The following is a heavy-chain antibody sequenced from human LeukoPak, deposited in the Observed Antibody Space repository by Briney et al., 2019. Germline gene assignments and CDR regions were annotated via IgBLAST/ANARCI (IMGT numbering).Heavy chain of an antibody. V-gene: IGHV1-8*01. J-gene: IGHJ4*02. D-gene: IGHD3-10*01. CDR2: MNPNSGNT. Sequence: EASVKVSCKASGYTFTSYDINWVRQATGQGLEWMEWMNPNSGNTGYAQKFQGRVTMTRNTSISTAYMELSSLRSEDTAVYYCARGRLIRSGSYYGYWGQGTLVTVSS. CDR1: GYTFTSYD. CDR3: ARGRLIRSGSYYGY.